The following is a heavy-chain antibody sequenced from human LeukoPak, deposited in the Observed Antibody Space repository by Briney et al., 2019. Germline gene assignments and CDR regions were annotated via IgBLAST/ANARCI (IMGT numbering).Heavy chain of an antibody. CDR2: TYYRSKWYN. J-gene: IGHJ5*02. D-gene: IGHD3-10*01. Sequence: SQTLSLTCAISGDSVSRNSAAWNWIRQSPSRGLEWLGRTYYRSKWYNDFAESVKSRITIKPDTSKNQFSLQLNSVTPEDTAVYYCASSADGSGSYDWFDPWGQGTLVTVSS. CDR1: GDSVSRNSAA. V-gene: IGHV6-1*01. CDR3: ASSADGSGSYDWFDP.